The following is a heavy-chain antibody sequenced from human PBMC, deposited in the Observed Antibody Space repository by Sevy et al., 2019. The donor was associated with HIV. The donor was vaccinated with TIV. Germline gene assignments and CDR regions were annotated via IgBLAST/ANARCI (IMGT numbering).Heavy chain of an antibody. V-gene: IGHV3-30*02. CDR3: AKDLTERYSTSSGDFDY. Sequence: GGSLRLSCAASGFTFNVYGMHWVRQAPGKGLQWVAFTRYDGSTKYYADSVKGRVNISRDNSKNTLYLQMNSLRVEDTAMYYCAKDLTERYSTSSGDFDYWGQGSLVTVSS. CDR1: GFTFNVYG. J-gene: IGHJ4*02. CDR2: TRYDGSTK. D-gene: IGHD6-6*01.